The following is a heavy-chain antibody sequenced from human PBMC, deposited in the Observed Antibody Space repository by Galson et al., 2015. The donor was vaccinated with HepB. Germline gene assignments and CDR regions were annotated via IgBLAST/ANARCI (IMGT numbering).Heavy chain of an antibody. J-gene: IGHJ4*02. Sequence: SLRLSCAASGFTFSKFAMNWVRQAPGKGLEWVSTIATIGTYYADSVKGRSTISRDNSKNTLSLQLNSLRVEDTAVYYCVKGLFPLDCWGQGTLVTVSS. D-gene: IGHD4/OR15-4a*01. V-gene: IGHV3-23*01. CDR3: VKGLFPLDC. CDR1: GFTFSKFA. CDR2: IATIGT.